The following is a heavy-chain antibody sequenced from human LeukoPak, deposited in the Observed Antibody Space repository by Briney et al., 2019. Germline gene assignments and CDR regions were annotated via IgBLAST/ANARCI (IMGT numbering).Heavy chain of an antibody. CDR1: GYTFTSYG. D-gene: IGHD2-21*01. CDR3: ARETLAYCGGDCSFDY. J-gene: IGHJ4*02. V-gene: IGHV1-18*01. CDR2: ISAYNGNT. Sequence: ASVKVSCKASGYTFTSYGISWVRQAPGQGLEWMGWISAYNGNTNYAQKPQGRVTMTTDTSTSTAYMELRSLRSDDTAVHYCARETLAYCGGDCSFDYWGQGTLVTVSS.